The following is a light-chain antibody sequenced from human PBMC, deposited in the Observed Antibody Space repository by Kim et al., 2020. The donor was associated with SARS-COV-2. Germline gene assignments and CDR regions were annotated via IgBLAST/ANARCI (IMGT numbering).Light chain of an antibody. V-gene: IGLV6-57*02. CDR3: QSYDSNNHVV. Sequence: KTVTISCTGSGGSIAINYVQWFQQRPGSAPTTVIYEDDQRPSGVPDRFSGSIDSSSNSASLTISGLKTEDEADYYCQSYDSNNHVVFGGGTQLTV. CDR1: GGSIAINY. J-gene: IGLJ2*01. CDR2: EDD.